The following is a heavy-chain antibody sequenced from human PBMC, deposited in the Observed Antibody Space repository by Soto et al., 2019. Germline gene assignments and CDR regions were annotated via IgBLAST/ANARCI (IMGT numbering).Heavy chain of an antibody. D-gene: IGHD3-9*01. CDR2: IYYSGST. V-gene: IGHV4-59*08. J-gene: IGHJ5*02. Sequence: SETLSLTCTVSGGSISSYYWSWIRQPPGKGLEWIGYIYYSGSTNYNPSLKSRVTISVDTSKNQFSLKLSSVTAADTAVYYCARTPLLTGQATNRFDPWGQGTLVTVSS. CDR3: ARTPLLTGQATNRFDP. CDR1: GGSISSYY.